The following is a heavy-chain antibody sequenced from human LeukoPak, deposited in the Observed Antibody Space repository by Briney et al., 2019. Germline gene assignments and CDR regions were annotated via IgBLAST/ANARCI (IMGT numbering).Heavy chain of an antibody. CDR2: ISGDGGST. V-gene: IGHV3-43*02. Sequence: PGGPLRLSCAASGFTFDDYAMHWVRQAPGKGLEWVSLISGDGGSTYYADSVKGRFTISRDNSKNSMYLQMNSLRTEDTALYYCAKDDYGGNAYDYWGQGTLVTVSS. J-gene: IGHJ4*02. CDR3: AKDDYGGNAYDY. D-gene: IGHD4-23*01. CDR1: GFTFDDYA.